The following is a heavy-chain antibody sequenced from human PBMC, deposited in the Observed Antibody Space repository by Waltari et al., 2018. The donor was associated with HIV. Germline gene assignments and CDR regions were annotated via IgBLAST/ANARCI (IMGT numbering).Heavy chain of an antibody. CDR2: INAGNGNT. CDR1: GYTFTSYA. V-gene: IGHV1-3*01. D-gene: IGHD1-26*01. J-gene: IGHJ4*02. Sequence: QVQLVQSGAEVKKPGASVKVSCKASGYTFTSYAMHWVRQAPGQRLEWMGWINAGNGNTKYSQKFQGRVTITRDTSASTAYMELSSLRSEDTAVYYCARGYSGSYFPFFRYWGQGTLVTVSS. CDR3: ARGYSGSYFPFFRY.